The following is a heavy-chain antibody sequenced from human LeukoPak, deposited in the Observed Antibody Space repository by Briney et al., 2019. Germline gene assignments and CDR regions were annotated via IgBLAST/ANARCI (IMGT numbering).Heavy chain of an antibody. Sequence: PGGSLRLSCAASGFTVSTNYMTWVRQAPGKGLEWVSVIYSGGSTYYSDSVKGRFTISRDNSKNTLYLQLNNLRAEDTAVYYCARAPYYYGSGSYWFDPWGQGTLVTVSS. CDR2: IYSGGST. D-gene: IGHD3-10*01. CDR1: GFTVSTNY. CDR3: ARAPYYYGSGSYWFDP. V-gene: IGHV3-53*01. J-gene: IGHJ5*02.